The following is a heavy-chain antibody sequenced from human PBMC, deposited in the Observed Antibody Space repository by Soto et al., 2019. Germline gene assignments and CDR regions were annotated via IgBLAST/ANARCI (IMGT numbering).Heavy chain of an antibody. Sequence: EVQLVESGGALVQPGGSLRLSCAASGFTFSDYTMNWVRLAPGKGLEWVSYISGSSSTIYYADSVKGRFTISRDNAKNSLYLQMNSLRAEDTAVYYCARAYGKFDLWGQGTLVTVSS. CDR2: ISGSSSTI. CDR3: ARAYGKFDL. V-gene: IGHV3-48*01. J-gene: IGHJ4*02. CDR1: GFTFSDYT. D-gene: IGHD4-17*01.